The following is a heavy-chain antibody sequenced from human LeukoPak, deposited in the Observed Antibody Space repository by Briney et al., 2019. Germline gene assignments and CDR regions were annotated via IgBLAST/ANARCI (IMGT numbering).Heavy chain of an antibody. CDR1: GGTFSSYA. J-gene: IGHJ4*02. V-gene: IGHV1-69*04. CDR3: ARAWGYYYDSSGYYIDY. CDR2: IIPILGIA. Sequence: SVKVSCKASGGTFSSYAISWVRQAPGQGLEWMGRIIPILGIANYAQKFQGRVTITADKSTSTAYMELSSLRSEDTAVYYCARAWGYYYDSSGYYIDYWGQGTLVTVSS. D-gene: IGHD3-22*01.